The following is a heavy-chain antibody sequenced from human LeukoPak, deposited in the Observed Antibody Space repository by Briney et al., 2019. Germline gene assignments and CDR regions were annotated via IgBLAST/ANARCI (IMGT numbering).Heavy chain of an antibody. CDR3: ARDRRGSYYTFDL. D-gene: IGHD1-26*01. CDR2: VSHTGAT. J-gene: IGHJ3*01. V-gene: IGHV4-59*01. Sequence: PSETLTLTCSVSGASINRYFWNWVRQTPEKGLEWIGYVSHTGATTSNPTLKSRVSITIDTSKSQISLSMTSVTAADSALYYCARDRRGSYYTFDLWGPGTIVSVS. CDR1: GASINRYF.